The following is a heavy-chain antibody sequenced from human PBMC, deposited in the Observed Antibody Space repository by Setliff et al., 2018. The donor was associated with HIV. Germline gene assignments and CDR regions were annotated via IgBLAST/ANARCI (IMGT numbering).Heavy chain of an antibody. V-gene: IGHV6-1*01. J-gene: IGHJ4*02. Sequence: SQTLSLTCVISGASVSSDSAAWNWLRQSPSRGLEWLGRTYYRSKWYNDYAVFVKSRITIKPDTSKNQFSLQLDSVTPEDTAVYYCARDAYSTNAFILGHWGQGTLVTVSS. CDR2: TYYRSKWYN. CDR1: GASVSSDSAA. D-gene: IGHD6-13*01. CDR3: ARDAYSTNAFILGH.